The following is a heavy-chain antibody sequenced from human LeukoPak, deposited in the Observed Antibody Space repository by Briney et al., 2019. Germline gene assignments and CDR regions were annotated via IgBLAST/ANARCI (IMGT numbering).Heavy chain of an antibody. CDR2: ISGSGGST. V-gene: IGHV3-23*01. CDR1: GFTFSSYA. Sequence: QPGGSLRLPCAASGFTFSSYAMSWVRQAPGKGLEWVSAISGSGGSTYYADSVKGRFTISRDNSKNTLYLQMNSLRAEDTAVYYCARTGIAASEPFDYWGQGTLVTVSS. D-gene: IGHD6-13*01. J-gene: IGHJ4*02. CDR3: ARTGIAASEPFDY.